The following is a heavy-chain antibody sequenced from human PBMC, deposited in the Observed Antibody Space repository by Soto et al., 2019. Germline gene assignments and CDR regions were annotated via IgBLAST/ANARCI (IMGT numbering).Heavy chain of an antibody. V-gene: IGHV4-59*01. CDR1: GGSITSSY. D-gene: IGHD6-6*01. J-gene: IGHJ6*02. CDR3: ARGEDASFYYGLDV. Sequence: PSETLSLTCTVSGGSITSSYWSWIRRPPGKGLEWIAYIYDTGISGYTPSTSYNPSLKSRVTMSVDTSKSQFSLKLTSVTAADTAVYYCARGEDASFYYGLDVWGHGITVTVSS. CDR2: IYDTGISGYTPST.